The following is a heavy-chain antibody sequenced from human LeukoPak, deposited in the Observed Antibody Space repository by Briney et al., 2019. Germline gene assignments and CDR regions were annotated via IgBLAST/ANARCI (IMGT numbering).Heavy chain of an antibody. CDR3: ARRTIFGVATAVFDY. J-gene: IGHJ4*02. CDR1: GFTFSTYW. CDR2: INHSGST. V-gene: IGHV4-34*01. Sequence: NPGGSLRLSCAASGFTFSTYWMSWVRQAPGKGLEWIGEINHSGSTNYNPSLKSRVTISVDTSKNQFSLKLSSVTAADTAVYYCARRTIFGVATAVFDYWGQGTLVTVSS. D-gene: IGHD3-3*01.